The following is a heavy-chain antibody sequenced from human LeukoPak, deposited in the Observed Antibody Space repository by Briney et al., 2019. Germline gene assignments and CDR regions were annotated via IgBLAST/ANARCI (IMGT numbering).Heavy chain of an antibody. CDR3: AGDVPLYYYDSSGYFDY. CDR2: IYYSGST. D-gene: IGHD3-22*01. Sequence: SETLSLTCIVSGGSISSSSYYWGWIRQPPGTGLEWIGNIYYSGSTYYNPSLKSRVTISVDTSKNQFSLKLNSVTAADTAVYYCAGDVPLYYYDSSGYFDYWGQGTLVTVSS. J-gene: IGHJ4*02. V-gene: IGHV4-39*07. CDR1: GGSISSSSYY.